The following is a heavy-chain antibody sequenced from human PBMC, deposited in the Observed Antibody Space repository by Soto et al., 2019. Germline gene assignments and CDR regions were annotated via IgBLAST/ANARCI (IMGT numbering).Heavy chain of an antibody. CDR2: INPTGGGT. V-gene: IGHV1-46*01. Sequence: ASVKVSCKASGYTFTRHSMHWVRQAPGQGLEWMGMINPTGGGTTYAQKFQGRVTMTRDTSTGIVYMELTSLRPEDTAMYYCARATRGSISTRPDYWGLGTLVTVSS. D-gene: IGHD6-6*01. CDR3: ARATRGSISTRPDY. CDR1: GYTFTRHS. J-gene: IGHJ4*02.